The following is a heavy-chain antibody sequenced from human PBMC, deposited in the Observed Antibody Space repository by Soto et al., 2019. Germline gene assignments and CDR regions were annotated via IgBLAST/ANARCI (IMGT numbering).Heavy chain of an antibody. V-gene: IGHV1-69*01. CDR3: ARDLDCSGGSCYDY. CDR2: IIPIFGTA. Sequence: GASVKVSCEASGGTFRSYAISWVRPAPGQGLEWMGGIIPIFGTAHYAQKFQGRVTITADESTSTAYMELSSLRSEDTAVYYCARDLDCSGGSCYDYWGQGTLVTVSS. CDR1: GGTFRSYA. D-gene: IGHD2-15*01. J-gene: IGHJ4*02.